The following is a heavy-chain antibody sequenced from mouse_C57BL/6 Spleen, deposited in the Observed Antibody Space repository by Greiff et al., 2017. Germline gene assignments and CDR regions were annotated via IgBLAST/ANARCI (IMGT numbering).Heavy chain of an antibody. V-gene: IGHV1-52*01. CDR1: GYTFTSYW. D-gene: IGHD1-1*01. CDR3: HITTVVGYAMDY. J-gene: IGHJ4*01. CDR2: IDPSDSET. Sequence: QVQLQQPGAELVRPVSSVKLSCKASGYTFTSYWMHWVKQRPIQGLEWIGNIDPSDSETHYNQKFKDKATLTVDKSSSTAYMQLSSLTSEDSAVYYCHITTVVGYAMDYWGQGTSVTVSS.